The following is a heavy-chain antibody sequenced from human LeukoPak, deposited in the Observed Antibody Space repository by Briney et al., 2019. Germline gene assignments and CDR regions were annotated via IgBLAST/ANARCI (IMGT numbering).Heavy chain of an antibody. CDR2: ISAYNGNT. V-gene: IGHV1-18*01. CDR3: ARDLDSGSSPGD. CDR1: GCTFSSYG. J-gene: IGHJ4*02. D-gene: IGHD1-26*01. Sequence: ASVKVSCKASGCTFSSYGISWVRQAPGQGLEWMGWISAYNGNTNYAQKLQGRVTMTTDTSTSTAYMELRSLRSDDTAVYYCARDLDSGSSPGDWGQGALVTVSS.